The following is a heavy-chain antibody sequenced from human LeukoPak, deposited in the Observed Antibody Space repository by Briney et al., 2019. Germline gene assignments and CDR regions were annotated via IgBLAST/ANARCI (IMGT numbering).Heavy chain of an antibody. CDR3: TLIQGWGSGSYYRDF. D-gene: IGHD3-10*01. CDR1: GFSISNDR. V-gene: IGHV3-15*01. CDR2: VKSRSAGETT. Sequence: GGSLRLSCAASGFSISNDRMSWVRQAPGKGLEWVARVKSRSAGETTDYAAPVKGRFTISRDDSKNTLYLQMNSLKTEDTAVYYCTLIQGWGSGSYYRDFWGQGTLVTVSS. J-gene: IGHJ4*02.